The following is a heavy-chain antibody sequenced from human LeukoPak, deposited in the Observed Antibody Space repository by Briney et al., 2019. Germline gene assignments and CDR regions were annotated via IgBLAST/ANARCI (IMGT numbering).Heavy chain of an antibody. V-gene: IGHV3-9*01. Sequence: GGSLRLSCAASGFTFDDYAMHWVRQAPGKGLGWVSGISWNSGSIGYADSVKGRFTISRDNAKNSLYLQMNSLRAEDTAVYYCAKYSSKLGRYYFDYWGQGTLVTVSS. CDR2: ISWNSGSI. CDR3: AKYSSKLGRYYFDY. CDR1: GFTFDDYA. J-gene: IGHJ4*02. D-gene: IGHD5-18*01.